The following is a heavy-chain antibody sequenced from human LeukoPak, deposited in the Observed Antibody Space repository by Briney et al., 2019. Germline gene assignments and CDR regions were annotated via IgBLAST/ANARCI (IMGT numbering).Heavy chain of an antibody. V-gene: IGHV4-30-2*01. Sequence: PSETLSLTCTVSGGSISSGGYYWSWIRQPPGKGLEWIGYIYHSGSTYYNPSLKSRVTISVDRSKNQFSLKLSSVTAADTAVYYCARDPPVAGTDYWGQGTLVTVSS. CDR2: IYHSGST. CDR3: ARDPPVAGTDY. D-gene: IGHD6-19*01. CDR1: GGSISSGGYY. J-gene: IGHJ4*02.